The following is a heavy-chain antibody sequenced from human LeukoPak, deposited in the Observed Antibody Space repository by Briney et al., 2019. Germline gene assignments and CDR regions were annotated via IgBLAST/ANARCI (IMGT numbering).Heavy chain of an antibody. Sequence: SETLSLTCTVSGGSISSYYWSWIRQPPGKGLEWIGYIYYSGSTNYNPSLKSRVTISVDTSKNQFSLKLSSVTAADTAVYYCARDRITMVRGVTNDAFDIWGQGTMVTVSS. J-gene: IGHJ3*02. D-gene: IGHD3-10*01. CDR3: ARDRITMVRGVTNDAFDI. CDR1: GGSISSYY. CDR2: IYYSGST. V-gene: IGHV4-59*12.